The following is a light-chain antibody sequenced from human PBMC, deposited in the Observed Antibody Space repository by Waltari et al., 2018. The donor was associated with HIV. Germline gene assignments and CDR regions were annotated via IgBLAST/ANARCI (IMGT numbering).Light chain of an antibody. CDR3: CSYAGSQTFV. CDR1: TSNVATYDY. V-gene: IGLV2-11*01. CDR2: DVT. J-gene: IGLJ2*01. Sequence: QSALTQPRSVSGSPGQSVSISCTGTTSNVATYDYVSWYQLHPGKAPKLMIYDVTKRPSGVPDRFSGAKSGTTASLAISGLQAEDGADYYCCSYAGSQTFVFGGGTTLTVL.